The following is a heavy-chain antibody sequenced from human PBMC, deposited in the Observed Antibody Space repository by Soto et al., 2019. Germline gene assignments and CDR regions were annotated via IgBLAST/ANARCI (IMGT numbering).Heavy chain of an antibody. J-gene: IGHJ4*02. D-gene: IGHD6-13*01. V-gene: IGHV3-7*03. CDR1: GFTFSDYW. CDR3: TRGLYSTTY. Sequence: GGSLRLCFAASGFTFSDYWMKWVRQAPGKGLEWVANIKQDGSDTYYVDSVKGRFTISRDNAKNSLFLQINSLRAEDTAVYYCTRGLYSTTYWRQGALVTVSS. CDR2: IKQDGSDT.